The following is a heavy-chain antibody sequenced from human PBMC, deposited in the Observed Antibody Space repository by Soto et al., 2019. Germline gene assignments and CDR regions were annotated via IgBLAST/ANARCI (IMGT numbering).Heavy chain of an antibody. D-gene: IGHD1-1*01. CDR1: GYGFTTYG. CDR2: ISAHTGNT. V-gene: IGHV1-18*01. Sequence: QVHLVQSGDEVKKPGASVKVSCKGSGYGFTTYGITWVRQAPGQGLEWMAWISAHTGNTNYAQKLQGRVTVTRDTSTRTAYMELRSLRSDDTAVYYCERGRYGDYWGQGALVTVSS. J-gene: IGHJ4*02. CDR3: ERGRYGDY.